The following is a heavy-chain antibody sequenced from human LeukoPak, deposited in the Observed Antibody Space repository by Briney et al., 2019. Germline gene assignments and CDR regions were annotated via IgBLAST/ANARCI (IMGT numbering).Heavy chain of an antibody. D-gene: IGHD6-19*01. CDR1: GFTFSSYA. CDR3: AKGLGQWLVPSVYFDY. V-gene: IGHV3-23*01. Sequence: GGSLRLSCAASGFTFSSYAMSWVRQAPGKGLEWVSAISGSGGSTYYADSVKGRFTISRDNSKNTLYLQTNSLRAEDTAVYYCAKGLGQWLVPSVYFDYWGQGTLVTVSS. CDR2: ISGSGGST. J-gene: IGHJ4*02.